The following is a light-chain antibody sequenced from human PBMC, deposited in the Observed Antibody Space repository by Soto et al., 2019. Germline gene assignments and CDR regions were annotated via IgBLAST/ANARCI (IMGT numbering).Light chain of an antibody. Sequence: QSALTQPASVSGSPGQSITISCTGTSSDVVDYDYVSWFQQHPGKAPKLMVYEVRNRPSGVSNRFSGSKSGNTASLAISGLQSEDEADYYCAAWDDSLNGLYVFGTGTKVTVL. CDR3: AAWDDSLNGLYV. CDR1: SSDVVDYDY. CDR2: EVR. J-gene: IGLJ1*01. V-gene: IGLV2-14*01.